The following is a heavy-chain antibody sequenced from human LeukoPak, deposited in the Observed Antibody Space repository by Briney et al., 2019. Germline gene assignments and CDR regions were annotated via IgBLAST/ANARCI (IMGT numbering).Heavy chain of an antibody. CDR3: AREGSLCSSTSCYWWDYSNYYYYYMDV. D-gene: IGHD2-2*01. Sequence: SETLSLTCTVSGGSISSGSYYWSWIRQPAGKGLEWIGRIYTSGSTNYNPSFKSRVTISVDTSKNQFSLKLSSVTAADTAVYYCAREGSLCSSTSCYWWDYSNYYYYYMDVWGKGTTVTVSS. CDR2: IYTSGST. CDR1: GGSISSGSYY. V-gene: IGHV4-61*02. J-gene: IGHJ6*03.